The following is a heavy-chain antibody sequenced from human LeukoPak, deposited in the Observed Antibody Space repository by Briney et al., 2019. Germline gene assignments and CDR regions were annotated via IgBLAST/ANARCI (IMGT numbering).Heavy chain of an antibody. V-gene: IGHV1-69*04. Sequence: EASVKVSCKASGGNFRSYAIRWVRQAPGQGLEWMGRIIPGLDIANYAQKFQGRVMITADKSTGTAYMELSSLRSEDTAVYYCAEVHSGIYYLVYWGQGTLVTVSS. CDR1: GGNFRSYA. D-gene: IGHD1-26*01. CDR2: IIPGLDIA. J-gene: IGHJ4*02. CDR3: AEVHSGIYYLVY.